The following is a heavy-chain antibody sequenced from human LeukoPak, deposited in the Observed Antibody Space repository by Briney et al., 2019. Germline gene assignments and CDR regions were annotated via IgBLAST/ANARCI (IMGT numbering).Heavy chain of an antibody. CDR1: GDSINNTNYY. D-gene: IGHD2-2*01. CDR2: IFYSGTT. CDR3: ARQTTFLPIIVVPAAADY. J-gene: IGHJ4*02. Sequence: PSETLSLTCTVSGDSINNTNYYWGWIRQPPGKGLEWIASIFYSGTTYYTPSLKSRVTISVDTSKNQFSLRLDSVTAADTAVYYCARQTTFLPIIVVPAAADYWGQGTLVTVSS. V-gene: IGHV4-39*01.